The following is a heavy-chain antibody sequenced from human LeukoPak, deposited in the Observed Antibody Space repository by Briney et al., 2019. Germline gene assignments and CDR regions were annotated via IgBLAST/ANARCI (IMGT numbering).Heavy chain of an antibody. CDR2: INSDGSST. V-gene: IGHV3-74*01. J-gene: IGHJ4*02. CDR1: GFTFSSYW. D-gene: IGHD1-26*01. Sequence: GGSLRLSCAASGFTFSSYWMHWVRQAPGKGLVWVSRINSDGSSTSYADSVKGRFTISRDNAKNTLYLKMTSLRAEDTAVYYCGSMGTGSYYSGIDYWGQGTLVTVYS. CDR3: GSMGTGSYYSGIDY.